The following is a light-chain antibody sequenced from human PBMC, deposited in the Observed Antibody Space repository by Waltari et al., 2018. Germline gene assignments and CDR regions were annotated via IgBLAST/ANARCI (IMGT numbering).Light chain of an antibody. Sequence: QTVVTQAPSVSLSPGGTGTPTCALSAGSVSTTSYASWYHQTPGQAPRTPVYKSNFRSSGVPDRVSGSILANKAALTITGGEADDESGYYCWLERASGIGVFGGETKLTVL. CDR3: WLERASGIGV. CDR1: AGSVSTTSY. CDR2: KSN. J-gene: IGLJ3*02. V-gene: IGLV8-61*01.